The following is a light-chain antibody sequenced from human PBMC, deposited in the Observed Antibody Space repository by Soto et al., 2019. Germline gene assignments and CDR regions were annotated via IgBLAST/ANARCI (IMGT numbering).Light chain of an antibody. Sequence: QSVLTQPASVSGSPGQSITISCTGTSSDVGGYNSVSWYQQHPGKAPKLMIYDVSNRPSGISNRFSGSKSGNTASLTNSGLQAEDEADYYCTSYTSSGTLEFGGGTKLTVL. CDR2: DVS. CDR1: SSDVGGYNS. CDR3: TSYTSSGTLE. J-gene: IGLJ2*01. V-gene: IGLV2-14*03.